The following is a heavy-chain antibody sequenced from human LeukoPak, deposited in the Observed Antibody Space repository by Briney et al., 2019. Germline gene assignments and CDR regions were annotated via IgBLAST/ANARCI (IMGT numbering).Heavy chain of an antibody. CDR2: ISGSGGST. D-gene: IGHD3-16*01. J-gene: IGHJ4*02. V-gene: IGHV3-23*01. CDR3: AKVTYDYVWIWTNIYPDY. CDR1: GFTFSSYA. Sequence: HAGGSLRLSCAASGFTFSSYAMSWVRQAPGKGLEWVSAISGSGGSTYYADSVKGRFTISRDNSKNTLYLQMDSLRAEDTAVYYCAKVTYDYVWIWTNIYPDYWGQGTLVTVSS.